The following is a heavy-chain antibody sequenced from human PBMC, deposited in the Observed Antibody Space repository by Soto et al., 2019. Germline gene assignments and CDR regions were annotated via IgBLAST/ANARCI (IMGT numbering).Heavy chain of an antibody. Sequence: EVQLLESGGGLVQPGGSLRLSCAASLFTFSSYAMSWVRQAPGKGQEWVSVMSGSGDRIFYADSVRGRFTISRDNSKNMLYLQMNSLRVKDTAIYYCAKDYGAVAEKWGQGTLVTVSS. D-gene: IGHD6-19*01. V-gene: IGHV3-23*01. J-gene: IGHJ4*02. CDR2: MSGSGDRI. CDR1: LFTFSSYA. CDR3: AKDYGAVAEK.